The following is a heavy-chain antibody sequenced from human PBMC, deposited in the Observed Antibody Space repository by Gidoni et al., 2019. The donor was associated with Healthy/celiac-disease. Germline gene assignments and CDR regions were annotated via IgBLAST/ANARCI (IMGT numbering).Heavy chain of an antibody. CDR2: INHSGST. V-gene: IGHV4-34*01. CDR3: ARGRKAGSGSYDPQYYYYYGMDV. Sequence: QVQLQQWGAGLLKPSETLSLTCAVYGGSFSGYYWSWFRQPPGKGLEWIGEINHSGSTNYNPSLKSRVTISVDTSKNQFSLKLSSVTAADTAVYYCARGRKAGSGSYDPQYYYYYGMDVWGQGTTVTVSS. J-gene: IGHJ6*02. CDR1: GGSFSGYY. D-gene: IGHD3-10*01.